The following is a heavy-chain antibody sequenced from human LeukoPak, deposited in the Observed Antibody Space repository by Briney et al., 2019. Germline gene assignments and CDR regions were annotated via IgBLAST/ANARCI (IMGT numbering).Heavy chain of an antibody. CDR3: ARWGPYFDY. CDR2: INHSGST. D-gene: IGHD7-27*01. J-gene: IGHJ4*02. CDR1: GGSISSGSYY. Sequence: SETLSLTCTVSGGSISSGSYYWSWIRQPPGKGLEWIGEINHSGSTNYNPSLKSRVTISVDTSRNQFSLRLTSVTAADTAVYYCARWGPYFDYWGQGTLVTVSS. V-gene: IGHV4-39*07.